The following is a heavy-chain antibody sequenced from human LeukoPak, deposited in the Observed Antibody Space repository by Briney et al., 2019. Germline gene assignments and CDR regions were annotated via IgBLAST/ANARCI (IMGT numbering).Heavy chain of an antibody. CDR3: VRDQDYFGSGTTYWYFDL. D-gene: IGHD3-10*01. V-gene: IGHV3-48*01. J-gene: IGHJ2*01. CDR2: TGTSNDIT. CDR1: GFTLGSYS. Sequence: GGSLRLSCAASGFTLGSYSMNWVRQAPGKGPEWVSYTGTSNDITYYSDSVKGRFTISRDNAKNSLYLQMNSLRAADTAVYYCVRDQDYFGSGTTYWYFDLWGRGTLVTVSS.